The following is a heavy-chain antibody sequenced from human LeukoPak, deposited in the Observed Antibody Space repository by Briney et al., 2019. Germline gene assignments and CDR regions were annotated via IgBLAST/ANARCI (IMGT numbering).Heavy chain of an antibody. CDR3: ARGGSGSSSSLGY. J-gene: IGHJ4*02. CDR1: GFTFSSYA. Sequence: PGRSLRLSCAASGFTFSSYAMHWVRQAPGKGLEWVAVISYDGSNKYYADSVKGRFTISRDNSKNTLYLQMNSLRAEDTAVYYCARGGSGSSSSLGYWGQGTLVTVSS. V-gene: IGHV3-30-3*01. CDR2: ISYDGSNK. D-gene: IGHD6-6*01.